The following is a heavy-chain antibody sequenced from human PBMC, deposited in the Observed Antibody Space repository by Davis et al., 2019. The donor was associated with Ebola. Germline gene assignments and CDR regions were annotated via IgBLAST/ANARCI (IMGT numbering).Heavy chain of an antibody. V-gene: IGHV3-30*03. D-gene: IGHD3-3*01. J-gene: IGHJ4*02. CDR1: GFTFSSYG. Sequence: PGGSLRLSCAASGFTFSSYGMHWVRQAPGKGLEWVAVISYDGSNKYYADSVKGRFTISRDDAKNSLFLQMNSLRAEDTAVYYCASGPRILEWLLLDYWGQGTLVTVSS. CDR2: ISYDGSNK. CDR3: ASGPRILEWLLLDY.